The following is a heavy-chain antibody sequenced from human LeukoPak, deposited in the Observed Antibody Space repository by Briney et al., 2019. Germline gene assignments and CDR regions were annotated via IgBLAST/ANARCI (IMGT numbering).Heavy chain of an antibody. J-gene: IGHJ4*02. CDR2: INGDGRST. V-gene: IGHV3-74*01. D-gene: IGHD6-19*01. CDR1: GSTFSRYW. CDR3: ARAYSSGWPFDY. Sequence: GGSLRLSCAASGSTFSRYWMHWVRQAPGKGLVWVSRINGDGRSTSYADSVKGRFTISRDNAKNTLYLQMYSLRAEDTAVYYCARAYSSGWPFDYWGQGTLVTVSS.